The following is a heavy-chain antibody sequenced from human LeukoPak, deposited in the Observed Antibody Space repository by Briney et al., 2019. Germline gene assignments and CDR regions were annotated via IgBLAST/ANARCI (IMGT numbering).Heavy chain of an antibody. Sequence: GGSLSLSCAVSGFTFSSYWMNWVRHAPGKGLGWVANISENESEKNYVGSVKGRFTISRENAKSSLFLEMNDRRGEETAVYYCAKGGRGNGEVYWGQGTLVTVSS. V-gene: IGHV3-7*01. J-gene: IGHJ4*02. D-gene: IGHD2-8*01. CDR3: AKGGRGNGEVY. CDR1: GFTFSSYW. CDR2: ISENESEK.